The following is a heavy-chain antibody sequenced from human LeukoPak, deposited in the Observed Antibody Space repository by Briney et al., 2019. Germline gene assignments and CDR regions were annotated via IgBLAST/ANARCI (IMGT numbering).Heavy chain of an antibody. V-gene: IGHV3-30*04. J-gene: IGHJ6*03. Sequence: GGSLRLSCAASGFTFNTYAMHWVRQGPGKGLEWMAIISYDGSNKYYADSVKGRFTISGDNSKNTLYLQMNSLRAEDTAVYYCARDHMPMIVVAGRDRYYYYMDVWGKGTTVTVSS. CDR3: ARDHMPMIVVAGRDRYYYYMDV. D-gene: IGHD3-22*01. CDR2: ISYDGSNK. CDR1: GFTFNTYA.